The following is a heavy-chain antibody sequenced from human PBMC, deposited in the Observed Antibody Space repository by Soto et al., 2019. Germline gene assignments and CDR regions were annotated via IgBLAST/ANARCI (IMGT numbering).Heavy chain of an antibody. D-gene: IGHD6-19*01. CDR1: GFTFSSYS. J-gene: IGHJ4*02. CDR2: VSYDGNSK. V-gene: IGHV3-30*18. Sequence: QVQLVESGGGVVQPGRSLRLSCAASGFTFSSYSIHWVRQAPGKGLEWVALVSYDGNSKYYADSVKGRFSISRDNSKNTLYLQMNSLRAEDTAVYYCAKDESNGFYYFDYWGQGTLVTVSS. CDR3: AKDESNGFYYFDY.